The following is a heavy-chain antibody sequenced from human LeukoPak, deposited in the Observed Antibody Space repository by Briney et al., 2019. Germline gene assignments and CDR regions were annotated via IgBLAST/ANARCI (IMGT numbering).Heavy chain of an antibody. CDR2: ISAYNGNT. CDR3: ARLRRRTQWLATSTGFDY. Sequence: ASVKVSCKASGYTFTSYGFSWVRQAPGQGLEWMGWISAYNGNTKYAQKLQGRVTMTTDTSTSTAYMELRSLRSDDTAVYYCARLRRRTQWLATSTGFDYWGQGTLVTVSS. CDR1: GYTFTSYG. D-gene: IGHD6-19*01. J-gene: IGHJ4*02. V-gene: IGHV1-18*01.